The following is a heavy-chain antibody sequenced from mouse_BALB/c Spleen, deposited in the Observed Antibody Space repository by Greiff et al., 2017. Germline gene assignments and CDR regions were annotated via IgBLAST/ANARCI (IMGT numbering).Heavy chain of an antibody. Sequence: VKLVESGPGLVAPSQSLSITCTVSGFSLTSYGVHWVRQPPGKGLEWLGVIWAGGSTNYNSALMSRLSISKDNSKSQVFLKMNSLQTDDTAMYYCAREDYGSSSYYFDYWGQGTTLTVSS. J-gene: IGHJ2*01. D-gene: IGHD1-1*01. CDR2: IWAGGST. V-gene: IGHV2-9*02. CDR1: GFSLTSYG. CDR3: AREDYGSSSYYFDY.